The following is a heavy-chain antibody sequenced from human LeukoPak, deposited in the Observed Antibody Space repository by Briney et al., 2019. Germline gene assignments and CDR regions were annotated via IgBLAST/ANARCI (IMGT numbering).Heavy chain of an antibody. V-gene: IGHV3-23*01. CDR3: AKDTLPGYYYDSSGYQEYFQH. CDR2: ISGSGGST. Sequence: GGSLRLSCAASGFTFGSHDMSWVRQAPGKGLKWVSGISGSGGSTYYADSVKGRFTISRDNSKNTLYLQMNSLRAEDTAVYYCAKDTLPGYYYDSSGYQEYFQHWGQGTLVTVSS. J-gene: IGHJ1*01. CDR1: GFTFGSHD. D-gene: IGHD3-22*01.